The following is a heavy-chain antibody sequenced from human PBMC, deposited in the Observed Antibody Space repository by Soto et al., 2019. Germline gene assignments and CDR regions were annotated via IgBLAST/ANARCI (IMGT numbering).Heavy chain of an antibody. CDR1: GFSLSTSGVR. CDR2: IYWDNDK. CDR3: AHSQIQPPRAFDI. Sequence: QITLKESGPTLVKPTQTLTLTCTFSGFSLSTSGVRVGWIRQPPGKALEWLALIYWDNDKWYSPSLKSRLTITTDTSKNKVVLTMTNVDPVDTATYYCAHSQIQPPRAFDIWGQGTMVTVSS. V-gene: IGHV2-5*02. J-gene: IGHJ3*02. D-gene: IGHD5-18*01.